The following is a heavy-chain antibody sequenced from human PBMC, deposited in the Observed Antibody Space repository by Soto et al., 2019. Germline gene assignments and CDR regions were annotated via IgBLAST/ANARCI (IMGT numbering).Heavy chain of an antibody. CDR1: GFTFTSSA. J-gene: IGHJ4*02. Sequence: EVQLLESGGRLVLPGGSLRLSCVASGFTFTSSAMNWVRQAPGKGLEWVSGISSSGGLTYYADSVKGRFSISRDNSKNTLYLQMNSLRAEDTAVYYCAKVGFSFDYWGQGTLVTVSS. V-gene: IGHV3-23*01. D-gene: IGHD3-10*01. CDR3: AKVGFSFDY. CDR2: ISSSGGLT.